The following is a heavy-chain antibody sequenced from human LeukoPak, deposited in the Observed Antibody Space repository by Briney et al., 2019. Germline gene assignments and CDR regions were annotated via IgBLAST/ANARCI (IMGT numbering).Heavy chain of an antibody. CDR2: INHSGST. CDR3: ASFPIYDFWSGYFPFRNWCDP. D-gene: IGHD3-3*01. Sequence: SETLSLTCAVYGGSFSGYYWSWIRQPPGKGLEWIGEINHSGSTNYNPSLKSRVPISVDTSKIQFSLKLSSVTAADTAVYYCASFPIYDFWSGYFPFRNWCDPWGQGTLVTVSS. J-gene: IGHJ5*02. CDR1: GGSFSGYY. V-gene: IGHV4-34*01.